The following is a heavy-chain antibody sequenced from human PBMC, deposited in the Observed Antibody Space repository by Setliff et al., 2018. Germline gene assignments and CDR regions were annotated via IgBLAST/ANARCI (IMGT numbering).Heavy chain of an antibody. Sequence: PSETLSLTCTVAGGSITSGAFYWSWIRQPAGERPEWIGRIHASGSPSYNPSLESRVTIALDRSTNQFSLKLSSVTAADTAVYYCAKERYFDWFFENWGQGTLVTVSS. D-gene: IGHD3-9*01. CDR3: AKERYFDWFFEN. CDR2: IHASGSP. CDR1: GGSITSGAFY. V-gene: IGHV4-61*02. J-gene: IGHJ4*02.